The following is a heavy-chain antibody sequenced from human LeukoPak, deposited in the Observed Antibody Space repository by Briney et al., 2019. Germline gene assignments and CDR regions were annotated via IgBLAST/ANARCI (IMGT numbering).Heavy chain of an antibody. CDR3: ATEGPSGTTSLVFY. CDR2: VVPLSGTP. CDR1: GGTFSSYA. Sequence: GASVKVSCKASGGTFSSYAISWVRQAPGQGLEWMGGVVPLSGTPNYAQKFQGRVSITADISTNTAYMEVTSLTSTDTAVYYCATEGPSGTTSLVFYWGPGTLITVSS. D-gene: IGHD3-10*01. V-gene: IGHV1-69*06. J-gene: IGHJ4*02.